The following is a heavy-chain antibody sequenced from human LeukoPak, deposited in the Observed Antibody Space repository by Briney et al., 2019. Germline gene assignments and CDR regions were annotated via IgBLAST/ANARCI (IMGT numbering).Heavy chain of an antibody. CDR2: INTNTGNP. CDR3: ARVCGYSYGRYYCYYGMDV. D-gene: IGHD5-18*01. V-gene: IGHV7-4-1*02. Sequence: ASVKVSCKASGYTFTSYAMNWVRQAPGRGLEWMGWINTNTGNPTYAQGFTGRFVFSLDTSVSTAYLQISSLKAEDTAVYYCARVCGYSYGRYYCYYGMDVWGQGTTVTVSS. J-gene: IGHJ6*02. CDR1: GYTFTSYA.